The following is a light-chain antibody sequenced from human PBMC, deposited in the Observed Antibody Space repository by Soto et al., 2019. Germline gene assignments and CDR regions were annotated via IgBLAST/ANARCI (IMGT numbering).Light chain of an antibody. CDR3: QQYNNWPPWT. CDR1: QSVSSN. V-gene: IGKV3-15*01. CDR2: GAS. Sequence: EIVLTQSAATLAVPPGERATLSFRVRQSVSSNLAWYQQKPGQAPSLLIYGASTRATCIPASDSGSGSGTEFTLTSSSLQSEDVAVYYCQQYNNWPPWTFGRGTKVESK. J-gene: IGKJ1*01.